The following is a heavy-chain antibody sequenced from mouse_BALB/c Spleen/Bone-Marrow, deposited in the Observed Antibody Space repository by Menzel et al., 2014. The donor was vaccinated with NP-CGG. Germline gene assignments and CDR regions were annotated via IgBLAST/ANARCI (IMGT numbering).Heavy chain of an antibody. Sequence: QVQLKESGPELVKPGTSVRISCKPSGYTFTNYYIHWVKQRPGQGLEWIGWIYPGNVDTKYNEKFKGKATLTADKSSSTAYMQLSSLTSEDSAVYFCARETRYGNYVDYFDYWGQGTTLTVSS. D-gene: IGHD2-10*02. CDR3: ARETRYGNYVDYFDY. J-gene: IGHJ2*01. V-gene: IGHV1S56*01. CDR2: IYPGNVDT. CDR1: GYTFTNYY.